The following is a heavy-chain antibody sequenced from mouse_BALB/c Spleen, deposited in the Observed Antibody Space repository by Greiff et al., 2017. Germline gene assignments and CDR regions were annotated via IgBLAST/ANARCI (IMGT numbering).Heavy chain of an antibody. Sequence: EVQLQESGPELEKPGASVKISCKASGYSFTGYNMNWVKQSNGKSLEWIGNIDPYYGGTSYNQKFKGKATLTVDKSSSTAYMQLKSLTSEDSAVYYCARSEKSEIRDNWRYYFDYWGQGTTLTVSS. J-gene: IGHJ2*01. D-gene: IGHD4-1*01. V-gene: IGHV1-39*01. CDR1: GYSFTGYN. CDR3: ARSEKSEIRDNWRYYFDY. CDR2: IDPYYGGT.